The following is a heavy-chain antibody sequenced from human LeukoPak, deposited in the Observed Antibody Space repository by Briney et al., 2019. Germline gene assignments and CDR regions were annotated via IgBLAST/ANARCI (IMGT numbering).Heavy chain of an antibody. V-gene: IGHV4-34*01. CDR3: VRGDNYRFDY. CDR1: GGSFSGYY. Sequence: TSETLSLTCAVYGGSFSGYYWSWIRQPPGKGLEWIGEINHSGSTNYNPSLKSRVTMSVDNSKNQLFLKVTSVTAADTAVYYCVRGDNYRFDYWGQGTLVTVSS. CDR2: INHSGST. J-gene: IGHJ4*02. D-gene: IGHD5-24*01.